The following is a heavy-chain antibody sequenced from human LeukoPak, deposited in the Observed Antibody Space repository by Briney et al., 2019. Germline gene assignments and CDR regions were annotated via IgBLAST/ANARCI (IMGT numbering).Heavy chain of an antibody. CDR3: ARDGLGGYDY. V-gene: IGHV3-21*01. CDR2: ISDNSRYI. D-gene: IGHD3-10*01. J-gene: IGHJ4*02. CDR1: GFTFSIYT. Sequence: GGSLRLSCAASGFTFSIYTMNWVRQAPGKGPEWLSSISDNSRYIYYADSVKGRFTTSRDNAQNLVFLQLNSLRAEDTAVYYCARDGLGGYDYWGQGTLVLVSS.